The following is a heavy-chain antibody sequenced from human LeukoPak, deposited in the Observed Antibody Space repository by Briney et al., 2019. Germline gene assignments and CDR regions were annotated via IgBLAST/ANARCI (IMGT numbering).Heavy chain of an antibody. J-gene: IGHJ4*02. V-gene: IGHV4-61*01. CDR3: ARAGIAAAGDWDYFDY. D-gene: IGHD6-13*01. CDR2: IYYSGST. Sequence: PSETLSLTCTVSGGSVSSGSYYWSWIRQPPGKGLEWIGYIYYSGSTNYNPPLKSRVTISVDTSKNQFSLKLSSVTAADTAVYYCARAGIAAAGDWDYFDYWGQGTLVTVSS. CDR1: GGSVSSGSYY.